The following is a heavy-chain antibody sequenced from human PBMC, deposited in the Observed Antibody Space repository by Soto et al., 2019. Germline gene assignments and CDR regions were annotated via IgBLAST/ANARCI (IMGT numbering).Heavy chain of an antibody. CDR3: VREDYYYGMDV. Sequence: GGSLRLSCAASGFDASVNLMNWVRQAPGRGLEWVSVINGAGDTKYADSVKGRFAISRDTSRNTVYLQLNSLRAEDTAVYYCVREDYYYGMDVWGHGTTVTVSS. CDR1: GFDASVNL. V-gene: IGHV3-66*01. CDR2: INGAGDT. J-gene: IGHJ6*02.